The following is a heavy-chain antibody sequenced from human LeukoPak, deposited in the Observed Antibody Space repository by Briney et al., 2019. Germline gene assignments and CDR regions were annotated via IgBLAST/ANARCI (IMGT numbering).Heavy chain of an antibody. J-gene: IGHJ4*02. V-gene: IGHV3-53*04. D-gene: IGHD6-19*01. CDR1: GFTVSSKY. CDR2: IYSGGST. CDR3: ASAGYSSGWYPYYFDY. Sequence: GGSLRLSCAASGFTVSSKYMSWVRQAPGKGLEWVSVIYSGGSTYYADSVKGRFTISRHNSKNTLYLQMNSLRAEDTAVYYCASAGYSSGWYPYYFDYWGQGTLVTVSS.